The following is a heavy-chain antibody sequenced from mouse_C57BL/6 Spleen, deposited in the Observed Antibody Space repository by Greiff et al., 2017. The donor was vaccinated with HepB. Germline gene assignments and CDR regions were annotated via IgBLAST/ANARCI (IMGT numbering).Heavy chain of an antibody. CDR3: TTVGLRPGWFAD. CDR1: GFNIKDDY. CDR2: IDPENGDT. V-gene: IGHV14-4*01. Sequence: EVQLQQSGAELVRPGASVKLSCTASGFNIKDDYMHWVKQRPEQGLEWIGWIDPENGDTEYASKFQGKATITADTSSNTAYLQLSSLTSEDTAVYYCTTVGLRPGWFADWGQGTLVTVSA. J-gene: IGHJ3*01. D-gene: IGHD2-4*01.